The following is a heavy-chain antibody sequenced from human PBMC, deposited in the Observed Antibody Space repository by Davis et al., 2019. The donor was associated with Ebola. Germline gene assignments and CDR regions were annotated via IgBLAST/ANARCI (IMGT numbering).Heavy chain of an antibody. CDR3: ARGLYGRRLRF. J-gene: IGHJ4*02. D-gene: IGHD3-10*01. Sequence: SETLSLTCTVSGGSISDYYWSWIRQPPGMGLEWIGYILHSGTTNYNSSLKGRVTISVDTSKNQFSLKLSSVTAADTAVYYCARGLYGRRLRFWGQGTLVTVSS. CDR2: ILHSGTT. CDR1: GGSISDYY. V-gene: IGHV4-59*12.